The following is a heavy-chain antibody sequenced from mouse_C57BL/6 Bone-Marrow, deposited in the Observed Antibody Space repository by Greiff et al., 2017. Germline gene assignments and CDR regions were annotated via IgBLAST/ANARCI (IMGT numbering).Heavy chain of an antibody. CDR3: VMYYYGNYAMDY. CDR1: GFCFHTYA. D-gene: IGHD1-1*01. J-gene: IGHJ4*01. CDR2: IRSKSNNYAT. Sequence: DVQLVESGGGLVQPKGSLKLSCAVSGFCFHTYAMNLVRQAPGTGLEWVARIRSKSNNYATYYADSVKDRFTISRDDSESMLYLQMNDLNTENTTMYYCVMYYYGNYAMDYWGQGTSVTVSS. V-gene: IGHV10-1*01.